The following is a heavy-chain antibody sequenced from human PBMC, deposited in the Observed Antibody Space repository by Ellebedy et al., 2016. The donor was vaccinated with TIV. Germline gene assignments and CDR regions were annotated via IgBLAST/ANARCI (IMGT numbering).Heavy chain of an antibody. Sequence: AASVKVSCKASGYTFTSYDINWVRQATGQGLEWMGIINPSGGSTSYAQKLQGRVTMTRDTSTSTVYMELSSLRSEDTAVYYCARDDCSGGSCYSEGFDYWGQGTLVTVSS. CDR1: GYTFTSYD. CDR3: ARDDCSGGSCYSEGFDY. V-gene: IGHV1-46*04. J-gene: IGHJ4*02. CDR2: INPSGGST. D-gene: IGHD2-15*01.